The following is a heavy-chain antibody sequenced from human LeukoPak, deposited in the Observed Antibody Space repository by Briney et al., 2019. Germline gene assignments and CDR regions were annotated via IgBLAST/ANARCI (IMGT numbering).Heavy chain of an antibody. CDR3: ARVMSASVWRTYGSYYYYYYMDV. Sequence: GGSLRLSCAASGFTFSSYWMTWVRQAPGKGLEWVANIKQDGSEKYSVDSVKGQFTISRDNAKNSLYMQMNSLRAEDTAVYYCARVMSASVWRTYGSYYYYYYMDVWGKGTTVTVSS. D-gene: IGHD3-16*01. J-gene: IGHJ6*03. V-gene: IGHV3-7*01. CDR2: IKQDGSEK. CDR1: GFTFSSYW.